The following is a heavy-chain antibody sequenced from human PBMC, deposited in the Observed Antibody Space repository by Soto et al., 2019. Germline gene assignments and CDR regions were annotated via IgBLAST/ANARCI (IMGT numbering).Heavy chain of an antibody. CDR3: ARDRAYSRFDY. CDR1: GFSFSSAW. Sequence: GGSLRLSCAVSGFSFSSAWMTWIRQAPGKGLERVAIMNEDGSERYYVDSVKGRFTISRDNAKNALFLQMNSLRVEDTAVYFCARDRAYSRFDYWGQGSLVTVSS. CDR2: MNEDGSER. V-gene: IGHV3-7*03. J-gene: IGHJ4*02. D-gene: IGHD4-4*01.